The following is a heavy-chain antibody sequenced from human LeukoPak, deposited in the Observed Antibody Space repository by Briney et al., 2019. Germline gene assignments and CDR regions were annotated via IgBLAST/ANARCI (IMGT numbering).Heavy chain of an antibody. J-gene: IGHJ4*02. CDR3: AKDVYSVVATTKYYFDY. CDR2: IRYDGSNK. D-gene: IGHD5-12*01. CDR1: GFTFSSYG. Sequence: GGSLRLSCAASGFTFSSYGMHWVRQAPGKGLEWVAFIRYDGSNKHYADSVKGRFTISRDNSKNTLYLQMNSLRAEDTAVYYCAKDVYSVVATTKYYFDYWGQGTLVTVSS. V-gene: IGHV3-30*02.